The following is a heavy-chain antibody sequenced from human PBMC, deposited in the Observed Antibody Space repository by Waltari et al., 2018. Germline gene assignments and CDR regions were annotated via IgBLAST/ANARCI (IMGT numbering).Heavy chain of an antibody. J-gene: IGHJ4*02. CDR1: GFTFSSYW. CDR3: VLYSSSFLGDC. Sequence: EVLLVESGGGLVQPGGSLRLSCAASGFTFSSYWMHWVRQAPGKGLVSVSHIEPDESLTNSANSVKGRFTISRDNAKNTLFLQMNSLRAEDTAVYYCVLYSSSFLGDCWGQGTLVTVSS. CDR2: IEPDESLT. V-gene: IGHV3-74*01. D-gene: IGHD6-13*01.